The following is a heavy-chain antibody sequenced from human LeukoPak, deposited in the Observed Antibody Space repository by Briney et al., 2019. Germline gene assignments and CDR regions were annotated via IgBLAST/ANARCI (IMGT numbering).Heavy chain of an antibody. Sequence: PGGSLRLSCAASGFTFSSYGMHWVRQAPGKGLEWVAVISYDGSNKYYADSVKGRFTISRDNSKNTLYLQMNSLRAGDTAVYYCARGSPWGFIPFDYWGQGTLVTVSS. J-gene: IGHJ4*02. CDR2: ISYDGSNK. CDR3: ARGSPWGFIPFDY. V-gene: IGHV3-33*05. CDR1: GFTFSSYG. D-gene: IGHD3-16*01.